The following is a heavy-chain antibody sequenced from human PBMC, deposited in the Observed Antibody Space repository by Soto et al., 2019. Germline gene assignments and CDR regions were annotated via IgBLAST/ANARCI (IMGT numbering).Heavy chain of an antibody. CDR2: ISPIFGTG. D-gene: IGHD6-19*01. J-gene: IGHJ5*02. CDR3: ARTRQSETPINCFDP. V-gene: IGHV1-69*01. Sequence: QLQLVQARAEVKKPGSSVKVSCKASGGTFSSSTISWVRQAPGQGLEWMGYISPIFGTGNHAQKFQGRVTITADESTSTVYMELSSLRSEDTAVYYCARTRQSETPINCFDPWGQGTLVTVSS. CDR1: GGTFSSST.